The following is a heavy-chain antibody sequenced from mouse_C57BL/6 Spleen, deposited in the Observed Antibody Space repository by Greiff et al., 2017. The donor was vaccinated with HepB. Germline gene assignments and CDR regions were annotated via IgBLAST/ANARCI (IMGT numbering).Heavy chain of an antibody. J-gene: IGHJ4*01. Sequence: VQLQQSGPELVKPGASVKISCKASGYSFTGYYMNWVKQSPEKSLEWIGEINPSTGGTTYNQKFKAKATLTVDKSSSTAYMQLKSLTSEDSAVYYCARGGLLHYYAMDYWGQGTSVTVSS. CDR1: GYSFTGYY. CDR3: ARGGLLHYYAMDY. V-gene: IGHV1-42*01. CDR2: INPSTGGT. D-gene: IGHD2-3*01.